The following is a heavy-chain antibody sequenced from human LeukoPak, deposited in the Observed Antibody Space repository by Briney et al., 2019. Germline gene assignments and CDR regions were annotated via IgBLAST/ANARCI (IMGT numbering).Heavy chain of an antibody. Sequence: PGGSLRLSCAGSGFTFNVYAMHWVRQAPGKGLEWVAVISDDGSNKYYADSVKGRFTISGDNSKKMVYLQMNSLRAEDTAVYHCARAIVVAGTLSWFDPWGQGTLVIVSS. J-gene: IGHJ5*02. V-gene: IGHV3-30-3*01. D-gene: IGHD6-19*01. CDR3: ARAIVVAGTLSWFDP. CDR1: GFTFNVYA. CDR2: ISDDGSNK.